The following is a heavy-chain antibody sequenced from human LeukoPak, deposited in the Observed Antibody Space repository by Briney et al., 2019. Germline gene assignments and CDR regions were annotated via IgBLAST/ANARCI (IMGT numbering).Heavy chain of an antibody. D-gene: IGHD5-18*01. Sequence: PSETPSLTCTFPGGSISSSSYYRGWIRQPPGKGLEWIGSIYYSGSTYYNPSLKIRVTISVDTSKNQFSLKLSSVTAADTAVYYCARHVSARGYSYGYGAFVDYWGQGTLVTVSS. CDR2: IYYSGST. CDR3: ARHVSARGYSYGYGAFVDY. J-gene: IGHJ4*02. V-gene: IGHV4-39*01. CDR1: GGSISSSSYY.